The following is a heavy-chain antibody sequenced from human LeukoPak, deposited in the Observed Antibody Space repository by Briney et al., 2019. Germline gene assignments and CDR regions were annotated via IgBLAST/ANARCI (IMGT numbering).Heavy chain of an antibody. D-gene: IGHD3-22*01. CDR3: ARGPYYYDSSGYPSYFDY. CDR2: INWNGGST. V-gene: IGHV3-20*04. Sequence: PGGSLRLSCAASGFTFDDYGMSWVRQAPGKGLEWVSGINWNGGSTDYADSVKGRFTISRDNAKNSLYLQMNSLRAEDTALYYCARGPYYYDSSGYPSYFDYWGQGTLVTVSS. CDR1: GFTFDDYG. J-gene: IGHJ4*02.